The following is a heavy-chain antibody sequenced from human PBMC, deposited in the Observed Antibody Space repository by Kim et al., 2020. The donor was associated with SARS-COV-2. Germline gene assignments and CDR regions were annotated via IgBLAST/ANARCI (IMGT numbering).Heavy chain of an antibody. CDR2: ISYDGSNK. CDR3: AKHRGIAARVPPDY. J-gene: IGHJ4*02. CDR1: GFTFSSYG. V-gene: IGHV3-30*18. Sequence: GGSLRLSCAASGFTFSSYGMHWVRQAPGKGLEWVAVISYDGSNKYYADSVKGRFTISRDNSKNTLYLQMNSLRAEDTAVYYCAKHRGIAARVPPDYWGQGTLVTVSS. D-gene: IGHD6-6*01.